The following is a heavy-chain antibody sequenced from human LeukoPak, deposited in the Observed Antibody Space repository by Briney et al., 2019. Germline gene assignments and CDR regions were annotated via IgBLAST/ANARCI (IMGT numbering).Heavy chain of an antibody. Sequence: GGSLRLSCAASGFPFSSYSMNWVRQAPGKGLEWVSYISSSSSTMNYADSVGGRFTISRDNAQNSLYLQMNSLRAEDTAVYYCAKHHGPPYSSSWGGFDPWGQGTLVTVSS. CDR2: ISSSSSTM. CDR3: AKHHGPPYSSSWGGFDP. CDR1: GFPFSSYS. J-gene: IGHJ5*02. D-gene: IGHD6-6*01. V-gene: IGHV3-48*01.